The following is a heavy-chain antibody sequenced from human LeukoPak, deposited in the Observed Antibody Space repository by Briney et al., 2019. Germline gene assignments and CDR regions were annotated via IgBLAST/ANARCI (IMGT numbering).Heavy chain of an antibody. V-gene: IGHV3-21*01. CDR3: AKRRDVAAGGSGAFDY. J-gene: IGHJ4*02. D-gene: IGHD6-13*01. CDR2: ISSSSNYI. Sequence: GGSLRLSCAASGLTFSGYSMNWVRQAPGKGLEWVSCISSSSNYIYYADSVKGRFTISRDNSKNTVYLQMNSLRAEDTAVYYCAKRRDVAAGGSGAFDYWGQGSLVTVSS. CDR1: GLTFSGYS.